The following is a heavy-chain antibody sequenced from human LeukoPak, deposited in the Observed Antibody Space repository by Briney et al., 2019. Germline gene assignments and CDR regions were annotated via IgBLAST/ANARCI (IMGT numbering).Heavy chain of an antibody. CDR1: GGSISNYF. CDR3: AREYSSSWLLFDY. Sequence: PSETLSLTCTASGGSISNYFWSWIRQPPGKGLEWIGYIYNSGTTNYNPSLKSRVTISVDRSKNQFSLRLSSVPAAATAVYYCAREYSSSWLLFDYWGQGILVTVSS. J-gene: IGHJ4*02. CDR2: IYNSGTT. V-gene: IGHV4-59*01. D-gene: IGHD6-13*01.